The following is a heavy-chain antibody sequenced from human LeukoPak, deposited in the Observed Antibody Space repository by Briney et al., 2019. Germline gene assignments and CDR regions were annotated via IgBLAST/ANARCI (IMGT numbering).Heavy chain of an antibody. CDR1: GFTFSSYA. J-gene: IGHJ5*02. D-gene: IGHD5-12*01. CDR3: AKGSSGYGTS. Sequence: GGSLRLSCAASGFTFSSYAMSWVRQAPGKGLEWVSAISGSGGSTYYADSVRGRFTISRDNAKNSLFLQMNSLRAEDTAVYYCAKGSSGYGTSWGQGTPVIVSS. CDR2: ISGSGGST. V-gene: IGHV3-23*01.